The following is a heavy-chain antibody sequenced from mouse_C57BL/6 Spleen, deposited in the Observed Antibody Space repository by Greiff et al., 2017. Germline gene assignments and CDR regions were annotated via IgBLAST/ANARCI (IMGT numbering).Heavy chain of an antibody. J-gene: IGHJ4*01. V-gene: IGHV5-17*01. CDR2: ISRGSGTI. CDR1: GFTFSDYG. Sequence: EVQVVESGGGLVKPGGSLKLSCAASGFTFSDYGMHWVRQAPEKGLEWVAYISRGSGTIYYADTVKGRFTISRDNAKNTLFLQMTSLRSEDTAMYYCARRRTHYYAMDYWGQGTLVTVSS. CDR3: ARRRTHYYAMDY.